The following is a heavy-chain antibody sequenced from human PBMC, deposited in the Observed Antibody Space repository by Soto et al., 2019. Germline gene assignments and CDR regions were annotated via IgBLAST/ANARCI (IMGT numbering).Heavy chain of an antibody. CDR3: ARGRGYGFGIDY. CDR1: GGFVSSGDHY. D-gene: IGHD5-18*01. CDR2: MVYTGTT. V-gene: IGHV4-30-4*01. J-gene: IGHJ4*02. Sequence: SETLSLTCTVSGGFVSSGDHYWSWIRQPPGRGLESIAYMVYTGTTYYNPSLNNRVTISVGTSKNMFSLSLSAVTAADTAVYYCARGRGYGFGIDYWGQGIVVTVSS.